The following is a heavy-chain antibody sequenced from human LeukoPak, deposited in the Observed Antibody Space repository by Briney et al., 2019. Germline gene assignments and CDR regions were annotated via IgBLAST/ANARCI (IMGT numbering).Heavy chain of an antibody. CDR1: GFTFSSYG. V-gene: IGHV3-23*01. Sequence: PGGSLRLSCAASGFTFSSYGMSWVRQAPGKGLEWVSSISCSGGSTHYADSVKGRFTISRDNSKNMLSLQMNSLRAEDTAVYYCAKGMGYASGSSYSYYYYMDVWGKGTTVTISS. CDR2: ISCSGGST. D-gene: IGHD3-10*01. J-gene: IGHJ6*03. CDR3: AKGMGYASGSSYSYYYYMDV.